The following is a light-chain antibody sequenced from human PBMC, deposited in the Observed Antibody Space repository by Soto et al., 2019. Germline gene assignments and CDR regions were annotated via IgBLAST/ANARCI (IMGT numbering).Light chain of an antibody. CDR3: QHSYTTPFT. Sequence: DVQMTQSPSSLTASVGDRVAITCWTSQSVSIYLNWYQLKPGKAPKLLISTASRLQSGVPSRFSGSGSGTDFTLTISSLQPDDFATYSCQHSYTTPFTFGGGTEVQIK. CDR2: TAS. CDR1: QSVSIY. J-gene: IGKJ4*01. V-gene: IGKV1-39*01.